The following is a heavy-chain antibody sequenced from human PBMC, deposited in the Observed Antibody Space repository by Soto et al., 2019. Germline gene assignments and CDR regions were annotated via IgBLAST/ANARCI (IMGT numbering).Heavy chain of an antibody. Sequence: GSLRLSCSASGFIFSMFAMHWVRQAPGKGLEWVAVAPSDGSHIYYSDSVKGRFTISRDNSKNMLYLQMNSLRPDDTAVYYCARNDISTLVIDSWGQGILVTVSS. D-gene: IGHD1-1*01. CDR1: GFIFSMFA. CDR2: APSDGSHI. V-gene: IGHV3-30-3*01. J-gene: IGHJ4*02. CDR3: ARNDISTLVIDS.